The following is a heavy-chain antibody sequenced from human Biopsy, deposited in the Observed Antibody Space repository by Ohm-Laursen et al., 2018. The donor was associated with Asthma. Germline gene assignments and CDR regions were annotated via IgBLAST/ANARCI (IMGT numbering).Heavy chain of an antibody. CDR1: SGSGGYMRSGNYY. CDR3: VRGSSSWHHGPFHYYYGLDV. J-gene: IGHJ6*02. V-gene: IGHV4-39*01. CDR2: IYYRGTT. D-gene: IGHD6-13*01. Sequence: GTLSLTCSLSSGSGGYMRSGNYYWGWISQPPGKGLEWIGSIYYRGTTYYNPSRECRVTVSADTSKNQFSLKLTSVTAADTAVYYCVRGSSSWHHGPFHYYYGLDVWGQGTTATVSS.